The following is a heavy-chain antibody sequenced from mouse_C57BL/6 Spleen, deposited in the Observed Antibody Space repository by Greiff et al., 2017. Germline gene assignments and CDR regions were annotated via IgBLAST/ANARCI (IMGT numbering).Heavy chain of an antibody. D-gene: IGHD2-5*01. CDR1: GYSFTGYY. CDR3: ARGYSNYGGDYFDY. CDR2: INPSTGGT. Sequence: EVQLQQSGPELVKPGASVKISCKASGYSFTGYYMNWVKQSPEKSLEWIGEINPSTGGTTYNQKFKAKATLTVDKSSSTAYMQLKSLTSEDSAVYYCARGYSNYGGDYFDYWGQGTTLTVSS. J-gene: IGHJ2*01. V-gene: IGHV1-42*01.